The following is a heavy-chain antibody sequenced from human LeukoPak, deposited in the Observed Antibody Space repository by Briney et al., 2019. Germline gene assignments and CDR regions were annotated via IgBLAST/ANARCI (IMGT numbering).Heavy chain of an antibody. CDR2: ISAYDGNT. CDR3: ARDEGGSYYSSSSDP. J-gene: IGHJ5*02. Sequence: ASVKISCKASGYTFTSYGISWVRPAPGQGLEWRGWISAYDGNTNYAQKLQGRVTMTTDTSKSTAYMELRSLRSDDTAVYYCARDEGGSYYSSSSDPWGQGTLVTVSS. D-gene: IGHD6-6*01. V-gene: IGHV1-18*01. CDR1: GYTFTSYG.